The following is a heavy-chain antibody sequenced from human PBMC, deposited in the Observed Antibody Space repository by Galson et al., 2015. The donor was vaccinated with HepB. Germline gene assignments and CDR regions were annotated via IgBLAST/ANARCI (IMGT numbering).Heavy chain of an antibody. D-gene: IGHD4-23*01. CDR2: GST. V-gene: IGHV4-4*02. J-gene: IGHJ1*01. CDR3: TTTMVAHYFQH. Sequence: GSTNYNPSLKSRVTISVDKSKNQFSLKLNSMTAADTAVYYCTTTMVAHYFQHWGQGTLVTVSS.